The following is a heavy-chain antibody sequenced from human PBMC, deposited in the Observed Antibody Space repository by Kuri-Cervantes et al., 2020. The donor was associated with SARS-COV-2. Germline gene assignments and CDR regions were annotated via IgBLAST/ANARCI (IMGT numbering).Heavy chain of an antibody. J-gene: IGHJ6*03. CDR3: ARVRNDYYYYYYMDV. CDR2: ISSGSSYI. Sequence: GESLKISCAASGFTFSSYSMNWVRQAPGKGLEWVSSISSGSSYIYYADSVKGRFTISRDNAKNSLYLQMNSLRAEDTAVYYCARVRNDYYYYYYMDVWGKGTTVTVSS. V-gene: IGHV3-21*01. CDR1: GFTFSSYS.